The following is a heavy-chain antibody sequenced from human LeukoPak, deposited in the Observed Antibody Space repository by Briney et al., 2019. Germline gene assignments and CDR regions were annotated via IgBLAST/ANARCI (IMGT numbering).Heavy chain of an antibody. D-gene: IGHD3-10*01. CDR3: ARNARVFYYYYMDV. Sequence: SVKVSCKASGGTFSSYAISWVRQAPGQGLEWMGGIIPIFGTANYAQKFQGRVTITTDESTSTAYMEPSSLRSEDTAVYYCARNARVFYYYYMDVWGKGTTVTVSS. J-gene: IGHJ6*03. CDR1: GGTFSSYA. CDR2: IIPIFGTA. V-gene: IGHV1-69*05.